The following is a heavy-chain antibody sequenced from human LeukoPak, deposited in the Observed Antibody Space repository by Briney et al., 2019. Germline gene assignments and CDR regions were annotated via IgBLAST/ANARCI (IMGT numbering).Heavy chain of an antibody. D-gene: IGHD6-13*01. CDR2: IRYDGSNK. CDR1: GFTFSSYG. J-gene: IGHJ3*02. CDR3: DMYSSSWYYEDAFDI. V-gene: IGHV3-30*02. Sequence: GGSLRLSCAASGFTFSSYGMHWVRQAPGKGLEWVAFIRYDGSNKYYADSVKGRFTISRDNSKNTLYLQMNSLRAEDTAVYYCDMYSSSWYYEDAFDIWGQGTMVTVSS.